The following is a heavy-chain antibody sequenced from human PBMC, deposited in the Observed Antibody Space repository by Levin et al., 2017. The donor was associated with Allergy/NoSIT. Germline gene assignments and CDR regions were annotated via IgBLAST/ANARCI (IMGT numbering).Heavy chain of an antibody. Sequence: LSLTCAASGFTFSDYYMSWIRQAPGKGLEWVSYISSSSSYTNYADSVKGRFTISRDNAKNSLYLQMNSLRAEDTAVYYCAREPDGVRAFDTWGQGTMVTVSS. CDR2: ISSSSSYT. D-gene: IGHD3-10*01. J-gene: IGHJ3*02. CDR3: AREPDGVRAFDT. V-gene: IGHV3-11*05. CDR1: GFTFSDYY.